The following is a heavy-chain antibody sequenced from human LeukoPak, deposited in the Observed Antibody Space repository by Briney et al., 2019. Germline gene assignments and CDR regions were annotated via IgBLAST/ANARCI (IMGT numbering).Heavy chain of an antibody. D-gene: IGHD6-19*01. CDR2: ISSSSSYI. CDR1: GFTFSSYS. Sequence: GGSLRLSCAASGFTFSSYSMNWVRQAPGKGLEWVSSISSSSSYIYYADSVKGRFTISRDNAKNSLYLQMNSLRAEDTAVYYCARDGIAVAGGAFDIWGQGTMVTVSS. CDR3: ARDGIAVAGGAFDI. V-gene: IGHV3-21*01. J-gene: IGHJ3*02.